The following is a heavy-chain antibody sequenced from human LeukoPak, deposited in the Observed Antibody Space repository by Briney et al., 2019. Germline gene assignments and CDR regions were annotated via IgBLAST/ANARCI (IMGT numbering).Heavy chain of an antibody. V-gene: IGHV4-34*01. CDR2: INHSGST. Sequence: SETLSLTCAVYGGSFSGYYWSWIRQPPGNGLEWIGEINHSGSTNYNPSLTSRVTISVDTSKNQFSLKLSSVTAADTAVYYCAREVHDFWSGYSDPWGQGTLVTVSS. CDR1: GGSFSGYY. J-gene: IGHJ5*02. D-gene: IGHD3-3*01. CDR3: AREVHDFWSGYSDP.